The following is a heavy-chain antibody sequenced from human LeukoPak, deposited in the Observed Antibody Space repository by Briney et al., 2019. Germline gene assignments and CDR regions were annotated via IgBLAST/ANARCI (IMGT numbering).Heavy chain of an antibody. CDR1: GASISSSRYY. Sequence: SETLSLTCTVSGASISSSRYYWGWIRQPPGKGLEWIGSISYSGTTYYNPSLKSRVTISVDRSKNQFSLKLSSVTAADTAVYYCARGFYDSSGYYYPPLFDYWGQGTLVTVSS. V-gene: IGHV4-39*07. J-gene: IGHJ4*02. CDR3: ARGFYDSSGYYYPPLFDY. CDR2: ISYSGTT. D-gene: IGHD3-22*01.